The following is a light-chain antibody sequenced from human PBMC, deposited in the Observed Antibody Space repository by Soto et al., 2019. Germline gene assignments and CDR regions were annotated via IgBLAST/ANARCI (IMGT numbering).Light chain of an antibody. Sequence: DIQMTQSPSSVSASVGDRVTITCRASQGSSSWLAWYQQKPGKATKLLIYGASSLQSGVPSRCSGSGSGTDFNLTISSLQPEDFATYYCQQANSFPQITFRQGTRLELK. V-gene: IGKV1-12*01. CDR1: QGSSSW. CDR3: QQANSFPQIT. CDR2: GAS. J-gene: IGKJ5*01.